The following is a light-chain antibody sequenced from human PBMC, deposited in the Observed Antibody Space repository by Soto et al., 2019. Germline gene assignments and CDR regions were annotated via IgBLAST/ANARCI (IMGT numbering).Light chain of an antibody. CDR3: QQYGGSPQT. CDR1: QSVSKY. J-gene: IGKJ1*01. V-gene: IGKV3-20*01. Sequence: EIVLTQSPGTLALSPGEGVTLSCRASQSVSKYLAWYQQKPGQAPRLLIYGASSRATGIPDSFSGSGSGTDFTLTISRLEPEDFAVYYCQQYGGSPQTFGQGTKVDIK. CDR2: GAS.